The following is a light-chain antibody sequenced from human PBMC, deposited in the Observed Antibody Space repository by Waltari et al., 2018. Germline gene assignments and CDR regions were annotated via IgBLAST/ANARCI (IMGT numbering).Light chain of an antibody. CDR1: QSLVHSDGNTY. J-gene: IGKJ4*01. CDR2: KVS. V-gene: IGKV2-30*02. CDR3: MQGTHWPAFT. Sequence: DVVMTQSPLSLSVTLGQPASISCRSSQSLVHSDGNTYLTWFQQRPGQSPRRLLYKVSNRDPGVPDRFSGSGSGTDFTLKISRVEAEDVGVYYCMQGTHWPAFTFGGGTKVEIK.